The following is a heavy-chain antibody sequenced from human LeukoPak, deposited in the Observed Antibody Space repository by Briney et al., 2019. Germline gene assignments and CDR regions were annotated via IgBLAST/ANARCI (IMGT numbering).Heavy chain of an antibody. Sequence: ASVKVSCKASGYTFTSYAMHWVRQAPGQRLEWMGWINAGNGNTKYSQKFQGRVTITRDTSAGTAYMELSSLRSEDTAVYYCARGKWELLSYYFDYWGQGTLVTVSS. CDR2: INAGNGNT. CDR1: GYTFTSYA. CDR3: ARGKWELLSYYFDY. D-gene: IGHD1-26*01. J-gene: IGHJ4*02. V-gene: IGHV1-3*01.